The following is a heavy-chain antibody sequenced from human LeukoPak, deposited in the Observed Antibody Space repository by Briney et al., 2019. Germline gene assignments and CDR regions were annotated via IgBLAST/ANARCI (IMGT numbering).Heavy chain of an antibody. Sequence: GGSLRLSCAASGFTFSSHAMVWVRQAPGKGLEWVSFISHDGSESFHTESVKGRFTISRDNFKNTVDLQVSGLKEEDTAVYYCARDHLANLASRLFDPWGQGTLVTVSS. CDR2: ISHDGSES. CDR3: ARDHLANLASRLFDP. J-gene: IGHJ5*02. CDR1: GFTFSSHA. V-gene: IGHV3-30-3*01. D-gene: IGHD3-3*01.